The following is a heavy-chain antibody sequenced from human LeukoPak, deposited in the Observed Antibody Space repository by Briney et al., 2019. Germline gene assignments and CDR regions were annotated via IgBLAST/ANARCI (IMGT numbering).Heavy chain of an antibody. V-gene: IGHV3-53*01. CDR3: AKGVRCTNGVCYYHYFDY. D-gene: IGHD2-8*01. CDR2: IYSGGST. J-gene: IGHJ4*02. CDR1: GFIVSSKY. Sequence: GSLRLSCAASGFIVSSKYISWVRQAPGKGLEWVSVIYSGGSTHYADSVKGRFTISRDNSKNTLYLQMNSLRAEDTAVYYCAKGVRCTNGVCYYHYFDYWGQGTLVTVSS.